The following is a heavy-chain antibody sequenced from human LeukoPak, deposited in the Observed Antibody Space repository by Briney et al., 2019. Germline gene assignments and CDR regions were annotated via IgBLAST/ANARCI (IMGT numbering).Heavy chain of an antibody. CDR1: GGSISSYY. CDR2: IYYSGST. Sequence: WETLSLTCAVSGGSISSYYWSWMRQPPGKGLVLIGYIYYSGSTNYNRSLKSRVTISVDTSKKQFPLKLSSVTAADAAVYYCARAYPRYYGSGSLYWFDPWGQGTLVTVSS. CDR3: ARAYPRYYGSGSLYWFDP. V-gene: IGHV4-59*01. J-gene: IGHJ5*02. D-gene: IGHD3-10*01.